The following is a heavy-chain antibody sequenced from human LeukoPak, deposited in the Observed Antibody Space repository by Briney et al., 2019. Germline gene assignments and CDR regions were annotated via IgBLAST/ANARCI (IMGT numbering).Heavy chain of an antibody. D-gene: IGHD1-1*01. V-gene: IGHV1-18*04. CDR2: ISAYNGNT. J-gene: IGHJ5*02. CDR1: GYTFTSYY. CDR3: ARETWNQDWFDP. Sequence: ASVKVSCKASGYTFTSYYMHWVRQAPGQGLEWMGWISAYNGNTNYAQKLQGRVTMTTDTSTSTAYMELRSLRSDDTAVYYCARETWNQDWFDPWGQGTLVTVSS.